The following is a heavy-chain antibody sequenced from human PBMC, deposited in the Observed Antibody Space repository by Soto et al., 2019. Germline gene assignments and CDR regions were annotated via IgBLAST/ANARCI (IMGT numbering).Heavy chain of an antibody. CDR3: ASSPPPVPPSAPDD. CDR1: GFTFSSYG. J-gene: IGHJ4*02. Sequence: PGGSLRLSCAASGFTFSSYGMHWVRQAPGKGLEWVAVIWYDGSNKYYADSAKGRFTISRDNSKNTLYLQMNSLRAEDTAVYYCASSPPPVPPSAPDDWGQGTLVTVSS. V-gene: IGHV3-33*01. CDR2: IWYDGSNK. D-gene: IGHD6-13*01.